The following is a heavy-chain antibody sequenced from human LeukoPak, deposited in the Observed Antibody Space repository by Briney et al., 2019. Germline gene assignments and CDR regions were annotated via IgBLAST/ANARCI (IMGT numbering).Heavy chain of an antibody. D-gene: IGHD2/OR15-2a*01. J-gene: IGHJ4*02. CDR3: TRKNNVDFSEYWFEFDH. V-gene: IGHV3-73*01. Sequence: GGSLKLSCAASGFSFSDSALHWGRQASGKGPEWLGRIRTKKNTYATAYAASVKGRFTISRDDSKNTVYLQMSSLKTDDTAVYYCTRKNNVDFSEYWFEFDHRGLGTLVTVSS. CDR1: GFSFSDSA. CDR2: IRTKKNTYAT.